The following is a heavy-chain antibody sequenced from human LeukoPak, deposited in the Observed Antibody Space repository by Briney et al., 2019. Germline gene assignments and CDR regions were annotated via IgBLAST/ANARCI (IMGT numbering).Heavy chain of an antibody. J-gene: IGHJ4*02. CDR2: INPNSGGT. Sequence: GASVNVSCKASGYTFTVYYMHWVRQAPGQGLEWMGRINPNSGGTNYAQKFQGRVTMTRDTSISTAYMELSRLRSDDTAVYYCARGGRGILTGYTPDYWGQGTLVTVSS. CDR3: ARGGRGILTGYTPDY. CDR1: GYTFTVYY. V-gene: IGHV1-2*06. D-gene: IGHD3-9*01.